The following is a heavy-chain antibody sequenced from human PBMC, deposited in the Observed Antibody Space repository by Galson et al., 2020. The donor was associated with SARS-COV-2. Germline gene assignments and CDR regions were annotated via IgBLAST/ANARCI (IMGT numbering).Heavy chain of an antibody. CDR2: FDPEDGET. CDR3: ATKGGPADWYCDL. V-gene: IGHV1-24*01. Sequence: ASVTVSCKVYGYTLTELSIHWVRQAPGKRIAWMGGFDPEDGETIYAQKFQGRVTMTEDTSTDTAYMELSSLRSEDTAVYYCATKGGPADWYCDLWGRGTLVTVSS. CDR1: GYTLTELS. D-gene: IGHD6-13*01. J-gene: IGHJ2*01.